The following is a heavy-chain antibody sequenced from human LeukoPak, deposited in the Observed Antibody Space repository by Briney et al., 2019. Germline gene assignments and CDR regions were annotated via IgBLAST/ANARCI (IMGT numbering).Heavy chain of an antibody. CDR3: ARLVSVIAVAGL. D-gene: IGHD6-19*01. Sequence: SETLSLTCTVSGGSISSSSYYWGWIRQPPGKRLEWIGSIYYSGSTYYNPSLKSRVTISVDTSKNQFSLKLSSVTAADTAVYYCARLVSVIAVAGLWGQGTLVTVSS. V-gene: IGHV4-39*01. CDR1: GGSISSSSYY. J-gene: IGHJ4*02. CDR2: IYYSGST.